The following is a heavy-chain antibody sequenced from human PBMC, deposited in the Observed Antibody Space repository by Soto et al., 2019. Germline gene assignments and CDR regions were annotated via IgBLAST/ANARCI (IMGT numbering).Heavy chain of an antibody. V-gene: IGHV1-69*13. CDR3: ARHDCISSSCYYYYYYGMDV. CDR1: GGTFSSYA. CDR2: IIPIFGTV. Sequence: SVKVSCKASGGTFSSYAISWVRQAPGQGLEWMGGIIPIFGTVNYAQKFQGRVTITADESTSTAYMELSSLRSEDTAVYYCARHDCISSSCYYYYYYGMDVWRQGTTVTVSS. D-gene: IGHD2-2*01. J-gene: IGHJ6*02.